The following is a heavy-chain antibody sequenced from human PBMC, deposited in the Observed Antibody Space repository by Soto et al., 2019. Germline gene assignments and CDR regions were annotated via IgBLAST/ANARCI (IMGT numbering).Heavy chain of an antibody. CDR2: ISWNSGSI. V-gene: IGHV3-9*01. CDR3: AKERGAFDI. CDR1: GFTFDDYA. Sequence: EVQLVESGGGLVQPGRSLRLSCAASGFTFDDYAMHWVRQAPGKGLEWVSGISWNSGSIGYADSVKGRFTISRDNAKNSLYLQMNSLRAEDTALYYCAKERGAFDIRGQGTMVTVSS. J-gene: IGHJ3*02.